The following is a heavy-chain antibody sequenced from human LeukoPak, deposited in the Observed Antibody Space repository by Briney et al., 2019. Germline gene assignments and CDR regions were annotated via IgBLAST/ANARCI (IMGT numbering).Heavy chain of an antibody. CDR3: ARNREDEPYYYMDV. D-gene: IGHD5-24*01. J-gene: IGHJ6*03. Sequence: SETLSLTCTVSGGSISSGGYYWSWIRQPPGKGLEWIGYIYYSGSTNYNPSLKSRVTMSVDTSKNQFSLKLSSVTALDTAVYYCARNREDEPYYYMDVWGKGTTVTVSS. V-gene: IGHV4-61*08. CDR1: GGSISSGGYY. CDR2: IYYSGST.